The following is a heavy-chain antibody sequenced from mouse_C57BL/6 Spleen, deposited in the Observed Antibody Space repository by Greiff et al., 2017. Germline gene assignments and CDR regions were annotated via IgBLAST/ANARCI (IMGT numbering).Heavy chain of an antibody. J-gene: IGHJ4*01. Sequence: QVQLQQPGAELVRPGSSVKLSCTASGYTFNSYWMDWVKQRPGQGLEWIGNIYPSDSETHYNQKFKDKATLTVDKSSSTAYMQSSSLTSEDTAVYYCARAGRGGYAMDYWGQGTSVTVSS. CDR2: IYPSDSET. CDR3: ARAGRGGYAMDY. CDR1: GYTFNSYW. V-gene: IGHV1-61*01.